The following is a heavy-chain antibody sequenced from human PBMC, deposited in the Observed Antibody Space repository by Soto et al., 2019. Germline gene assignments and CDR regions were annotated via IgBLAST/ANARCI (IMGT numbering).Heavy chain of an antibody. CDR2: ISGSGGST. Sequence: GGSLRLSCAASGFTFSSYAMSWVRQAPGKGLEWVSAISGSGGSTYYADSVKGRFTISRDNSKNTLYLQMNSLRAEDTAVYYCAKKTLYCSSTSCRAPFDYWGQGTLVTVSS. CDR3: AKKTLYCSSTSCRAPFDY. CDR1: GFTFSSYA. D-gene: IGHD2-2*01. V-gene: IGHV3-23*01. J-gene: IGHJ4*02.